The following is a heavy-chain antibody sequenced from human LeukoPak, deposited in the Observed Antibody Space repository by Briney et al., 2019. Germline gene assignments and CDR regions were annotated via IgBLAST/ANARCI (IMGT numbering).Heavy chain of an antibody. V-gene: IGHV3-30*18. Sequence: PGGSLRLSCAASGFTFSSYGMHWVRQAPGKGLEWVVVISYDGSNKYYADSVKGRFTISRDNSKNTLYLQMNSLRAEDTAVYYCAKDQGLDTAMFDYWGQGTLVTVSS. CDR2: ISYDGSNK. D-gene: IGHD5-18*01. CDR1: GFTFSSYG. J-gene: IGHJ4*02. CDR3: AKDQGLDTAMFDY.